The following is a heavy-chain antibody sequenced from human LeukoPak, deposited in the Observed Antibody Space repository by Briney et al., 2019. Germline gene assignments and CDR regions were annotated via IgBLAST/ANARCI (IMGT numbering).Heavy chain of an antibody. J-gene: IGHJ4*02. CDR3: ARRRCSGGSCSFDY. CDR2: IYNSGST. CDR1: SGSISSFY. V-gene: IGHV4-59*08. Sequence: SETLSLTCALSSGSISSFYWSWIRQPPGKGLEWIGCIYNSGSTNYNPSLESRVTISVDTSKNQFSLKLSSVTAADTAVYYCARRRCSGGSCSFDYWGQGTLVTVSS. D-gene: IGHD2-15*01.